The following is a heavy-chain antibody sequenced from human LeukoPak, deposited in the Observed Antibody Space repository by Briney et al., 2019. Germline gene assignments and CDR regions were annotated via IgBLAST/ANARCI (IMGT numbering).Heavy chain of an antibody. V-gene: IGHV3-74*01. CDR1: GFTFSNYW. CDR3: AREGTGRYYYYYYVDV. CDR2: LNSDGSST. Sequence: HPGGSLRLSCAASGFTFSNYWMHWVRQAPGKGLVWVSRLNSDGSSTNYADSVKGRFTISRDNARNSLYLQMNSLRAEDTAVYYCAREGTGRYYYYYYVDVWGKGTTVTISS. J-gene: IGHJ6*03. D-gene: IGHD1-1*01.